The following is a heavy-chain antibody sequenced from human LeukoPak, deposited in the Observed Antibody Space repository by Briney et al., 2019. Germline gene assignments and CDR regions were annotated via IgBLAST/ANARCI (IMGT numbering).Heavy chain of an antibody. CDR2: LSGSGITT. Sequence: GSLRLSCAASGFTFSNSAMSWVRQAPGKGLEWVSTLSGSGITTYYADSVKGRFTISRDNSKNTLYLQMNSLRAEDTAVYYCAKGIYSSGWSYFDYWGHGTLVAVSS. D-gene: IGHD6-19*01. J-gene: IGHJ4*01. CDR3: AKGIYSSGWSYFDY. CDR1: GFTFSNSA. V-gene: IGHV3-23*01.